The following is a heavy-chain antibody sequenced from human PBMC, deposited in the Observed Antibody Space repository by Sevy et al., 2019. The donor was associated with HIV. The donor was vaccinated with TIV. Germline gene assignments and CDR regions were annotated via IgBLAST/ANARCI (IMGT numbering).Heavy chain of an antibody. CDR3: AKALLGYCSGGNCYEYSYGMDV. CDR1: GFTFSNSY. D-gene: IGHD2-15*01. CDR2: ISYDGGNK. V-gene: IGHV3-30*18. J-gene: IGHJ6*02. Sequence: GGSLRLPCAASGFTFSNSYMHWVRQAPGKGLEWVALISYDGGNKYYVDSVKGRFTISRDNSKNTLYLQMNSLKPEDTAVYYCAKALLGYCSGGNCYEYSYGMDVWGQGTTVTVSS.